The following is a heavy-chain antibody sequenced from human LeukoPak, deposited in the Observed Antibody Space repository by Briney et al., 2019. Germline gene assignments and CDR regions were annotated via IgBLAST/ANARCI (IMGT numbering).Heavy chain of an antibody. J-gene: IGHJ4*02. CDR1: GFTFDDYT. V-gene: IGHV3-43*01. CDR3: AMTGEKYSSGWYEEYYFDY. Sequence: GGSLRLSCAASGFTFDDYTMHWVRQAPGKGLEWVSLISWDGGSTYYADSVKGRFTISRDNSKNSLYLQMNSLRTEDTALYYCAMTGEKYSSGWYEEYYFDYWGQGTLVTVSS. CDR2: ISWDGGST. D-gene: IGHD6-19*01.